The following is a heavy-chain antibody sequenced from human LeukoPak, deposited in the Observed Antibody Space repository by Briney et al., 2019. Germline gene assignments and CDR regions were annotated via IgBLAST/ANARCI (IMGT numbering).Heavy chain of an antibody. Sequence: SETLSLTCTVSGGSISIGSHYWSWIRQPAGKGLECLGRIYPSGSTNYNPSLKSRFTISMSKSKNHFALKLTSLTAADTAVYYCARARRADYSGSGSYGPFDIWGQGTMVSVSS. CDR3: ARARRADYSGSGSYGPFDI. CDR2: IYPSGST. CDR1: GGSISIGSHY. V-gene: IGHV4-61*02. J-gene: IGHJ3*02. D-gene: IGHD3-10*01.